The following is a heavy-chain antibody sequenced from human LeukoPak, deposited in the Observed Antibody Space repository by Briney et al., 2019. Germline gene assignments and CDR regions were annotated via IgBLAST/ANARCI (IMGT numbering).Heavy chain of an antibody. CDR1: GFSFSTNW. D-gene: IGHD2-2*01. V-gene: IGHV3-7*03. CDR2: IKQDGSEK. Sequence: GGSLRLSCAASGFSFSTNWMNWVRQAPGKGLEWVANIKQDGSEKYYVDSVKGRFTISRDNAKNSLYLQMSSLRAEDTAVYYCAKLPYCSSTSCIDYWGQGTLVTVSS. J-gene: IGHJ4*02. CDR3: AKLPYCSSTSCIDY.